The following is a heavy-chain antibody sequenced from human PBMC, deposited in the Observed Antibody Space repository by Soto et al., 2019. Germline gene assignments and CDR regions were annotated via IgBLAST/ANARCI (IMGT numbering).Heavy chain of an antibody. CDR3: AIHPGIAAAGTCNFDY. Sequence: ASVKVSCKASGYTFTSYGISWVRQAPGQGLEWMGWISAYNGNTNYAQKLQGRVTMTTDTSTSTAYMELRSLRSDDTAVYYCAIHPGIAAAGTCNFDYWGQGTLVTVSS. V-gene: IGHV1-18*01. CDR1: GYTFTSYG. J-gene: IGHJ4*02. CDR2: ISAYNGNT. D-gene: IGHD6-13*01.